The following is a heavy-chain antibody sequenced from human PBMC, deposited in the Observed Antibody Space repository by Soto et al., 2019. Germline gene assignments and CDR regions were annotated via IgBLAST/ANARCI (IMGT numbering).Heavy chain of an antibody. D-gene: IGHD6-13*01. CDR3: TSSSWYSYYYMDV. Sequence: PGGSLRLSCTASGFTFGDYAMSWFRQAPGKGLEWVGFIRSKAYGGTTEYAASVKGRFTISRDDSKSIAYLQMNSLKTEDTAVYYCTSSSWYSYYYMDVWGKGTTVTVSS. CDR2: IRSKAYGGTT. CDR1: GFTFGDYA. V-gene: IGHV3-49*03. J-gene: IGHJ6*03.